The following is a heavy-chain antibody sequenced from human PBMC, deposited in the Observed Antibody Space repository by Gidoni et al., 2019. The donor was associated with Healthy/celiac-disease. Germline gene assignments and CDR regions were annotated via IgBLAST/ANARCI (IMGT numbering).Heavy chain of an antibody. J-gene: IGHJ6*02. CDR1: GGSISSYY. Sequence: QVQLQESGPGLVKPSETLSLTCTVSGGSISSYYWSWIRQPPGKGLEWIGYIYYSGSTNYNPSLKSRVTISVDTSKNQFSLKLGSVTAADTAVYYCARGGSSGSYFGYYGMDVWGQGTTVTVSS. CDR2: IYYSGST. V-gene: IGHV4-59*01. CDR3: ARGGSSGSYFGYYGMDV. D-gene: IGHD3-10*01.